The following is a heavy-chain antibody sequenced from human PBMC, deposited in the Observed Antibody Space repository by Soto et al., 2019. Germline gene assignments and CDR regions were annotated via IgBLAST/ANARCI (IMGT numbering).Heavy chain of an antibody. J-gene: IGHJ6*02. V-gene: IGHV1-69*01. Sequence: QVQLVQSGAEVKKPGSSVKVSCKASGGTFSSYAISWVRQAPGQGLEWMGGIIPIFGTANYAQKFQGRVTITADESTSTAYMELSSLRSEDTAVYYCATGGLERRLGYYYGMDVWGQGTTVTVSS. CDR1: GGTFSSYA. CDR3: ATGGLERRLGYYYGMDV. D-gene: IGHD1-1*01. CDR2: IIPIFGTA.